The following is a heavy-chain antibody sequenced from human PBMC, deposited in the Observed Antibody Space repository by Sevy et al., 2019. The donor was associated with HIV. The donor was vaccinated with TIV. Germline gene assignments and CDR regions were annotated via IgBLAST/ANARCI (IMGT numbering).Heavy chain of an antibody. Sequence: GGSLRLSCAVSGFTFSTYAMSWVRQAPGKGLEWVSAISGSGGSSTYYADSVKGRFTISRDNSKNTLYLQMNSLRAEDTAVYYCAKDRDFWRAACYFDNWGQGTLVTVSS. CDR3: AKDRDFWRAACYFDN. CDR1: GFTFSTYA. J-gene: IGHJ4*02. D-gene: IGHD3-3*01. CDR2: ISGSGGSST. V-gene: IGHV3-23*01.